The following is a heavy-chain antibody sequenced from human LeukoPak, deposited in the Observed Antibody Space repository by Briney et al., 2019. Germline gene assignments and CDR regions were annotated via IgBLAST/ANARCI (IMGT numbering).Heavy chain of an antibody. V-gene: IGHV4-4*07. Sequence: PSETLSLTCTVSGGSISSYYWSWIRQPAGKGLEWIGRIYTSGSTNYNPSLKSRVTMSVDTSKNQFPLKLSSVTAADTAVYYCARDMHYYDSSGYYPPLGYWGQGTLVTVSS. CDR3: ARDMHYYDSSGYYPPLGY. CDR1: GGSISSYY. CDR2: IYTSGST. D-gene: IGHD3-22*01. J-gene: IGHJ4*02.